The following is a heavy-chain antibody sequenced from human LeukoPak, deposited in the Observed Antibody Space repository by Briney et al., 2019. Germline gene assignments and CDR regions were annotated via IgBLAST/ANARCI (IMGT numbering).Heavy chain of an antibody. CDR3: ARDTPDYYDSSGYVLY. V-gene: IGHV3-23*01. CDR2: ISGGGGNT. J-gene: IGHJ4*02. D-gene: IGHD3-22*01. Sequence: PGGSLRLSCAASGFIFSNFAMNWVRQAPGKGLEWVSTISGGGGNTYYADSVKGRFTISRDNSKNTLYLQMNSLRAEDTAVYYCARDTPDYYDSSGYVLYWGQGTLVTVSS. CDR1: GFIFSNFA.